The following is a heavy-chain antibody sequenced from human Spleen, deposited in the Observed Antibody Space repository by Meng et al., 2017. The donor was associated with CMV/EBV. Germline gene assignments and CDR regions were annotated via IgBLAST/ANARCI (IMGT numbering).Heavy chain of an antibody. CDR3: ATNYDSSGSPRDARLEFDP. CDR1: GFTFSSYW. CDR2: IKQDGSEK. V-gene: IGHV3-7*01. Sequence: GESLKISCAASGFTFSSYWMSWVRQAPGKGLEWVANIKQDGSEKYYVDSVKGRFTISRDNAKNSLYLLMNSLRAEDTAVYYCATNYDSSGSPRDARLEFDPWGQGTLVTVSS. D-gene: IGHD3-22*01. J-gene: IGHJ5*02.